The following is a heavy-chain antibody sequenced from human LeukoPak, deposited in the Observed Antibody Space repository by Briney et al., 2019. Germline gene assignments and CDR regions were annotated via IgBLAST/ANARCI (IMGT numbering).Heavy chain of an antibody. D-gene: IGHD6-19*01. V-gene: IGHV3-43D*03. Sequence: GGSLRLSCAASGFTFDDYAMHWVRQAPGKGLEWVSLISWDGGSTYYADSVKGRFTISRDNSKNTLYLQMNSLRAEDTAVYYCAKGPYRSGWYYFDYWGQGTLVTVPS. CDR2: ISWDGGST. CDR3: AKGPYRSGWYYFDY. J-gene: IGHJ4*02. CDR1: GFTFDDYA.